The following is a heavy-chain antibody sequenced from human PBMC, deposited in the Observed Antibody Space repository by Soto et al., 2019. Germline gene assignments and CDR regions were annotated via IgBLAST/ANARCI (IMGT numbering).Heavy chain of an antibody. CDR1: GYTFTSYD. D-gene: IGHD4-17*01. CDR3: KLEASADYGDYRYYYYGMDV. Sequence: GASVKVSCKASGYTFTSYDINWVRQATGQGLEWMGWMNPNSGNTGYAQKFQGRVTMTRNTSISTAYMELSSLRSEDTAVYYCKLEASADYGDYRYYYYGMDVWGQGTTVTVSS. V-gene: IGHV1-8*01. CDR2: MNPNSGNT. J-gene: IGHJ6*02.